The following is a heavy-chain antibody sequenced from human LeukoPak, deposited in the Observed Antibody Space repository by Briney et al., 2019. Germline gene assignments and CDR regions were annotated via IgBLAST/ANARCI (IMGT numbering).Heavy chain of an antibody. Sequence: LPGGSLRLSCVASGFTFSRYVIHWVRQAPGKGLEWVAVISKDGSDEYYADSVKGRFTVSRDPSKNSLYLQMNNLRGEDTAVYYCARAAPVRGVTFFDYWGQGTLITASS. CDR3: ARAAPVRGVTFFDY. D-gene: IGHD3-10*01. CDR1: GFTFSRYV. J-gene: IGHJ4*02. V-gene: IGHV3-30*04. CDR2: ISKDGSDE.